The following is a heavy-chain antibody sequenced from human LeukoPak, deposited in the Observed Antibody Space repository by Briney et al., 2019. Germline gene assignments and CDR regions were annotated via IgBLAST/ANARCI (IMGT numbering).Heavy chain of an antibody. Sequence: ASVKVSCKASGYTFTNYGIGWVRQAPGQGLEWVGWINPNSGDTHSAQNFQGRVTMTRDTSISTASMDLSRLRSDDTAVYYCARAPKNDAYDIWGRGTMVTVSS. CDR1: GYTFTNYG. J-gene: IGHJ3*02. V-gene: IGHV1-2*02. CDR3: ARAPKNDAYDI. CDR2: INPNSGDT.